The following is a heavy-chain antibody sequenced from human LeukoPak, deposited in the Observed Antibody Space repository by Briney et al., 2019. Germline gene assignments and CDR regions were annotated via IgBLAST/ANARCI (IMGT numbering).Heavy chain of an antibody. CDR3: GRDPRYNNGWHREVFDY. Sequence: GGSLRLSCAASGFTVSSYSVYCVRQAPGKGLEWVSSISSSGSYIYYADSVKGRFTISRENAKNSLYLQMNSLRAEDTAVYYWGRDPRYNNGWHREVFDYWGQGTLVTVSS. CDR2: ISSSGSYI. V-gene: IGHV3-21*01. CDR1: GFTVSSYS. D-gene: IGHD6-19*01. J-gene: IGHJ4*02.